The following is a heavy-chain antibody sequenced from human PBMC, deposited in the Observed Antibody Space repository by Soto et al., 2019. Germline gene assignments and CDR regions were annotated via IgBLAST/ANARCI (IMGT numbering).Heavy chain of an antibody. D-gene: IGHD6-19*01. Sequence: PGGSLRLSCAASGFTFSSYAMHWVRQAPGKGLEWVAFIPYDGSNKYYADSVKGRFTISRDNSKNTLYLQMNSLRAEDTAVYYCAKDRGSSGWYAAGYYYYYGMDVWGQGTTVTVSS. CDR1: GFTFSSYA. CDR2: IPYDGSNK. J-gene: IGHJ6*02. V-gene: IGHV3-30*02. CDR3: AKDRGSSGWYAAGYYYYYGMDV.